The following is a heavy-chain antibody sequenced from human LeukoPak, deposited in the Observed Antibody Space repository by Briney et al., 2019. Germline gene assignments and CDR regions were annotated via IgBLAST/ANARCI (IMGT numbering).Heavy chain of an antibody. D-gene: IGHD4-17*01. CDR2: IYYSGST. Sequence: SETLSLTCTVSGGSISSSSYYWGWIRQPPGKGLEWIGSIYYSGSTYYNPSLKSRVTISVDTSKNQFSLKLSSVTAADTAVYYCARGQDYGDYRARGWFDPWGQGTLVTVSS. CDR1: GGSISSSSYY. V-gene: IGHV4-39*01. J-gene: IGHJ5*02. CDR3: ARGQDYGDYRARGWFDP.